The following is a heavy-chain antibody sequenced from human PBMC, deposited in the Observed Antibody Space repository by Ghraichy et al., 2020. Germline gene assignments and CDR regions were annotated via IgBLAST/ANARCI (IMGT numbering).Heavy chain of an antibody. CDR1: GYTFTSYD. J-gene: IGHJ6*02. CDR2: MNPNSGNT. CDR3: ARLSSSWYAYYYYGMDV. V-gene: IGHV1-8*01. Sequence: ASVKVSCKASGYTFTSYDINWVRQATGQGLEWMGWMNPNSGNTGYAQKFQGRVTMTRNTSISTAYMELSSLRSEDTAVYYCARLSSSWYAYYYYGMDVWGQGTTVTVSS. D-gene: IGHD6-13*01.